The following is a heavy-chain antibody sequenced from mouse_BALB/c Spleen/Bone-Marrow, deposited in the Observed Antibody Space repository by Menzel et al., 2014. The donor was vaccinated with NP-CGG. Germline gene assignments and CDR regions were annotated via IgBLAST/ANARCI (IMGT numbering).Heavy chain of an antibody. CDR1: GYSFTGYN. J-gene: IGHJ3*01. D-gene: IGHD2-1*01. CDR2: IDPYYGDV. Sequence: VQLQQSGPELEKPGASAKISCKASGYSFTGYNMNWVKQNNGKSLEWIGNIDPYYGDVNYNQKFKGKATLTVDKSSSTAYMQLKSLTSEDSAVYYCARSGALYGNPLAFWGQGTLVTVSA. CDR3: ARSGALYGNPLAF. V-gene: IGHV1-39*01.